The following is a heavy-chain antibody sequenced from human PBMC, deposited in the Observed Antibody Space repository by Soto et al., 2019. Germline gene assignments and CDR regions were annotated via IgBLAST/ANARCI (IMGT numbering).Heavy chain of an antibody. J-gene: IGHJ5*02. CDR3: ARVPSP. V-gene: IGHV4-30-2*01. CDR2: IYHSGST. Sequence: QLQLQESGSGPVKPSQTLSLTCAVSGGSISSGGYSWSWIRQPPGKGLEWIGYIYHSGSTYYNPPPTRRVTVSVGRSKNLFSLKLNSVTAADTAVYYCARVPSPWGQGTQVTVSS. CDR1: GGSISSGGYS.